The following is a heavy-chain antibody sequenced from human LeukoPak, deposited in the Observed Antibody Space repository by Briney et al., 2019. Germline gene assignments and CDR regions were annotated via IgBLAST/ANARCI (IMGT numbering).Heavy chain of an antibody. D-gene: IGHD3-3*01. J-gene: IGHJ4*02. CDR1: GFTFSSYS. CDR3: ARDDFWSGYSPIYYFDY. Sequence: PGGSLRLSXAASGFTFSSYSMNWVRQAPGKGLQWVSSISSSSSYIYYADSVKGRFTISRDNAKNSLYLQMNSLRAEDTAVYYCARDDFWSGYSPIYYFDYWGQGTLVTVSS. V-gene: IGHV3-21*01. CDR2: ISSSSSYI.